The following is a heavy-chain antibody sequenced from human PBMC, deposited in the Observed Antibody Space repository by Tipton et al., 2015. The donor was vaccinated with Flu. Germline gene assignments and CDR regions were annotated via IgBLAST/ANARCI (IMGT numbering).Heavy chain of an antibody. Sequence: LRLSCTVSGYSINSGYYWGWIRQPPGKGLEWIGNIYHSGYTYSNPSLKSRVTISVDTSKNQFSRKLSFVTAADTAVYYCARQSYDFWSGPGGDYWGQGTLVTVSS. J-gene: IGHJ4*02. CDR3: ARQSYDFWSGPGGDY. CDR1: GYSINSGYY. CDR2: IYHSGYT. D-gene: IGHD3-3*01. V-gene: IGHV4-38-2*02.